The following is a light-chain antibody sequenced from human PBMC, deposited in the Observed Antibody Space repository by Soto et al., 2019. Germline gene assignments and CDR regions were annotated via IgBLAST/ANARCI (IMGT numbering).Light chain of an antibody. J-gene: IGKJ1*01. CDR2: AAS. CDR3: QQNWHWPRT. CDR1: QSVSSN. Sequence: EIVLTQSPGTLSVSPGERATLSCRASQSVSSNLAWFQHKPGQAPRLLIFAASTRASGVPARFSGSGSGTDFILTTTSLQSEDFAVYYCQQNWHWPRTFGQGTKVDIK. V-gene: IGKV3-15*01.